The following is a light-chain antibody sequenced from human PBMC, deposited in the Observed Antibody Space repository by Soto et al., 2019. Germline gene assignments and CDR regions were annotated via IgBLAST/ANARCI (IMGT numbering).Light chain of an antibody. J-gene: IGKJ5*01. Sequence: ELVLTQSPATQSLSPGERATLSCRASQSVGRNYLAWFQQKSGQAPRLVIYGASSRAAGIPDRLSGSGSGTDFTLTISRLEPEDFAVYYCQQYATSPITFGQGTRLENK. CDR2: GAS. V-gene: IGKV3-20*01. CDR1: QSVGRNY. CDR3: QQYATSPIT.